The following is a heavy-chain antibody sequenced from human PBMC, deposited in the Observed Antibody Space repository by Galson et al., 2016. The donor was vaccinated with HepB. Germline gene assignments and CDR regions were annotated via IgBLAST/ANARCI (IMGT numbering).Heavy chain of an antibody. V-gene: IGHV3-23*01. CDR1: GFTFSNYA. J-gene: IGHJ5*02. Sequence: SLRLSCAASGFTFSNYAMTWVRQAPGKGLQWVSAISGSGDSTYYADSVKGWFTISRDNSKNTLYLQINSLRAEDTAVYYCSKDLFGGSLHWFDPWGQGTLVTVSS. CDR2: ISGSGDST. D-gene: IGHD2-15*01. CDR3: SKDLFGGSLHWFDP.